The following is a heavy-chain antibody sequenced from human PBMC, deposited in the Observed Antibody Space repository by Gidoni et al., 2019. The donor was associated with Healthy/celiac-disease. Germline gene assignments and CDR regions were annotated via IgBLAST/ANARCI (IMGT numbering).Heavy chain of an antibody. CDR3: ARCLADFWSGYLGYYYYYMDV. V-gene: IGHV3-11*01. D-gene: IGHD3-3*01. CDR1: GFPFSEYF. J-gene: IGHJ6*03. Sequence: QVQLVESGGGLVKPGGSLRLSCAASGFPFSEYFMSWIRQAPGKGLEWVSYISSSGSTIYYADSVKGRFTISRDNAKNSLYLQMNSLRAEDTAVYYCARCLADFWSGYLGYYYYYMDVWGKGTTVTVSS. CDR2: ISSSGSTI.